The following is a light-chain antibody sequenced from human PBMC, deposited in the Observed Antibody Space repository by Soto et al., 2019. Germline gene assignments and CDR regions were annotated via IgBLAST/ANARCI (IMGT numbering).Light chain of an antibody. CDR2: DAS. Sequence: EIVLTQSPGTLSLSPGERATLSCRASQSVSSSYLAWYQQKPGQAPRLLIYDASSRATGIPDRFSGSGSGTDFTLTISRREPEDFAVYYCQQYGSPPGTFGQGTKVEIK. CDR1: QSVSSSY. CDR3: QQYGSPPGT. J-gene: IGKJ1*01. V-gene: IGKV3-20*01.